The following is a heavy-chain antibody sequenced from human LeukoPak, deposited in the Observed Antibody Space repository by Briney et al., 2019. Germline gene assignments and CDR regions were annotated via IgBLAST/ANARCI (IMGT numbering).Heavy chain of an antibody. CDR1: GFTFSSYA. Sequence: GGSLRLSCAASGFTFSSYAMSWVRQAPGKGLEWVSAISGSGGSTYYADSVKGRFTISRDNSKNTLYLQMNSPRAEDTAVYYCAKDLGSSGGFDYWGQGTLVTVSS. V-gene: IGHV3-23*01. CDR2: ISGSGGST. CDR3: AKDLGSSGGFDY. D-gene: IGHD6-19*01. J-gene: IGHJ4*02.